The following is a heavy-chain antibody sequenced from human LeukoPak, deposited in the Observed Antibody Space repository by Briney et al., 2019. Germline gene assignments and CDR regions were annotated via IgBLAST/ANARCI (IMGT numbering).Heavy chain of an antibody. J-gene: IGHJ4*02. CDR2: INSEGSTI. Sequence: PGGSLRLSCAGSGITLSTYWMHWVRHAPRKGLVWVSRINSEGSTISYADSVKGRFTISRDNAKNTLFLQMNSLRAEDTAVYYCARISSDSISYYDHWGQGTLVTVSS. V-gene: IGHV3-74*01. CDR1: GITLSTYW. CDR3: ARISSDSISYYDH. D-gene: IGHD3-22*01.